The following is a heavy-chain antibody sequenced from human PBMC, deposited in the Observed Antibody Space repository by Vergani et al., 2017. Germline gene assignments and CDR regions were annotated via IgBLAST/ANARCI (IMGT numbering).Heavy chain of an antibody. CDR3: AKQYFVSGNYLFDY. V-gene: IGHV3-9*01. D-gene: IGHD3-10*01. CDR1: GFTFDDYA. J-gene: IGHJ4*02. CDR2: ISWNSGSI. Sequence: VQLVESGGGLVQPGRSLRLSCAASGFTFDDYAMHWVRQAPGKGLEWVSGISWNSGSIGYADSVKGRFTISRDNAKNSLYLQMNSLRAEDTAIYYCAKQYFVSGNYLFDYWGQGTLVTVSS.